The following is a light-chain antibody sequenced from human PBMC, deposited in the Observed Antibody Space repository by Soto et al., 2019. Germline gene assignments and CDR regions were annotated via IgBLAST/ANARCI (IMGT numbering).Light chain of an antibody. CDR3: HSYDSSLSASV. V-gene: IGLV1-40*01. Sequence: QSVLTQTPSVSGAPGQRVTISCTGRSSNIGAGYDVHWYQHLPGTAPKLLIYGTTNRPSGVPDRFSGSKSGISASLAITGLQAEDEADYYCHSYDSSLSASVLGDGTKLTVL. CDR1: SSNIGAGYD. J-gene: IGLJ1*01. CDR2: GTT.